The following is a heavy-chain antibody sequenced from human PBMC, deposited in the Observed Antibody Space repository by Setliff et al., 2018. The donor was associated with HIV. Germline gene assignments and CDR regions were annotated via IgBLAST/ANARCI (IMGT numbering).Heavy chain of an antibody. D-gene: IGHD5-12*01. CDR3: ARGKTWLRFLDY. CDR2: INTHSGYT. CDR1: GYTFNNYG. V-gene: IGHV1-18*01. J-gene: IGHJ4*02. Sequence: ASVKVSCKASGYTFNNYGIGWVRQAPGQGLEWMGWINTHSGYTNYAQNGQGRVTVTMDTSTSTAYMELRSLKSDDTAVYYCARGKTWLRFLDYWGQGTLVTVSS.